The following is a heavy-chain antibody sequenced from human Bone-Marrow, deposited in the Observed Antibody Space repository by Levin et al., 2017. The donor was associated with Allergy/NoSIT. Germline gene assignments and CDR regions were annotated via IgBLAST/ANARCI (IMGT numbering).Heavy chain of an antibody. J-gene: IGHJ3*01. CDR3: ARVNAPRQAFDV. CDR1: SGSLRSGGYY. CDR2: TYHSGSA. V-gene: IGHV4-31*03. D-gene: IGHD1-1*01. Sequence: SQTLSLTCTVSSGSLRSGGYYWSWIRQHPGKGLQWIAYTYHSGSASYNPSLRSRVTISVDTSKNQFSLKVTSVTAADTAVYYCARVNAPRQAFDVWGQGTMVIISS.